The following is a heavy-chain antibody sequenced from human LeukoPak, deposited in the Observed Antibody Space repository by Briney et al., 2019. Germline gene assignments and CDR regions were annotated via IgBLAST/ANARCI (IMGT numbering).Heavy chain of an antibody. CDR3: AGYGEYWDWYFDL. V-gene: IGHV4-59*02. CDR2: MYYSGST. D-gene: IGHD4-17*01. J-gene: IGHJ2*01. Sequence: PSETLSLTCTVSGGSVSSYYWSWIRQPPGKGLEWIGYMYYSGSTNYNPSLKSRVTISIDTSKNQFSLKLNSVTAADTAVCYCAGYGEYWDWYFDLWGRGTPVTVSP. CDR1: GGSVSSYY.